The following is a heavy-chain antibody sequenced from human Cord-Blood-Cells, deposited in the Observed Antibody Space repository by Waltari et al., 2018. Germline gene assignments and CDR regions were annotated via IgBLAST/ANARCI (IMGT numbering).Heavy chain of an antibody. D-gene: IGHD4-17*01. CDR1: GFTFSNYG. J-gene: IGHJ6*02. CDR3: AKDMTTVTTIYYGMGV. CDR2: ISYDGSNK. V-gene: IGHV3-30*18. Sequence: QVQLVESGGGVVQPGRSLRLSCAASGFTFSNYGMNWVRQAPGKGLEWVVVISYDGSNKYYADSVKGRFTISRDNSKNTLYRQMNSLRAEDTAVYYCAKDMTTVTTIYYGMGVWGQGTTVTVSS.